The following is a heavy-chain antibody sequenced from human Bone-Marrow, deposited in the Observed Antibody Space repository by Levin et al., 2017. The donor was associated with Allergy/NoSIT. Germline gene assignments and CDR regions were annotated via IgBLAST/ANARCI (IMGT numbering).Heavy chain of an antibody. Sequence: SETLSLTCTVSGGSISGYYWSWIRQPPNKGLEWIGYIYYSGSTNYNPSLKSRVTISVDTSKNQFSLHLNSVTAADTGVYYCARGGETTRYTYGSGGFVDIWGQGTLVTVSS. CDR2: IYYSGST. D-gene: IGHD3-10*01. J-gene: IGHJ4*02. CDR1: GGSISGYY. CDR3: ARGGETTRYTYGSGGFVDI. V-gene: IGHV4-59*01.